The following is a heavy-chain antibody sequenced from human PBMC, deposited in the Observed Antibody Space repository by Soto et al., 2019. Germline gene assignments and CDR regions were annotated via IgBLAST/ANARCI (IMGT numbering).Heavy chain of an antibody. CDR2: IYYSGST. CDR3: ARGNYGANRHFDY. D-gene: IGHD1-7*01. CDR1: GGSISSGGYY. Sequence: QVELQESGPGLVKPSQTLSLTCTVSGGSISSGGYYWSWIRQHPGKGLEWIGYIYYSGSTYYNPSLKSRVTISVDTSKNQFSLKLSSVTAADTAVYYCARGNYGANRHFDYWGQGTLVTVSS. V-gene: IGHV4-31*03. J-gene: IGHJ4*02.